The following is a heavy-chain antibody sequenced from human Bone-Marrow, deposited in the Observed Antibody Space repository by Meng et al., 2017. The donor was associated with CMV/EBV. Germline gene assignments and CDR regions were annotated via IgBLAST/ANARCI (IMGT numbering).Heavy chain of an antibody. CDR2: ISYDGSNK. Sequence: GESLKISCAASGFTFSSYAMHWVRQAPGKGLEWVAVISYDGSNKYYADSVKGRFTISRDNSKNTLYLQMNSLRAEDTAVYYCARNTPPLYCSGSSCYSSYYDSSGYYLDYWGQGTLVTVSS. CDR3: ARNTPPLYCSGSSCYSSYYDSSGYYLDY. J-gene: IGHJ4*02. V-gene: IGHV3-30*04. CDR1: GFTFSSYA. D-gene: IGHD2-15*01.